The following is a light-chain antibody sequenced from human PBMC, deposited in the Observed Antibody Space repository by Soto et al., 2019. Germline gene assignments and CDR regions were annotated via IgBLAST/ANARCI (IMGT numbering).Light chain of an antibody. J-gene: IGKJ1*01. CDR1: QSISSY. CDR2: AAS. Sequence: DIQMTQSPSSLSASVGDRFTITCRSSQSISSYLNWYQQKPGKAPKLLIYAASSLQSGVPSRFSGSGSGTDFTLTISSLQPEDFATYYCQQANSFPWTFGQGTKVDIK. V-gene: IGKV1-39*01. CDR3: QQANSFPWT.